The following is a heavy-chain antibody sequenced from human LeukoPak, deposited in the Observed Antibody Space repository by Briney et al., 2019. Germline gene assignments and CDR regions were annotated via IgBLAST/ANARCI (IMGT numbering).Heavy chain of an antibody. Sequence: GGSLRLSCAASGFTFNNYAMSWVRQAPGKGLDWVSAISGSCGSTYYADSVKGRFTISRDNPKNTLYLQMNSLRAEDTAIYYCAKDATVTTTGNAFDIWGQGTMVTVSS. J-gene: IGHJ3*02. D-gene: IGHD4-17*01. CDR3: AKDATVTTTGNAFDI. V-gene: IGHV3-23*01. CDR1: GFTFNNYA. CDR2: ISGSCGST.